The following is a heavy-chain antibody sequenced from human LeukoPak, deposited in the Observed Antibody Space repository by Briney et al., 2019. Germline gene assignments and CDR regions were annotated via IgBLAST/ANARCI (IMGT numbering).Heavy chain of an antibody. V-gene: IGHV4-39*01. CDR1: GGSISSSSYY. D-gene: IGHD5-12*01. CDR3: ARRPSGYDYSHFDY. CDR2: IYYSGST. J-gene: IGHJ4*02. Sequence: SETLSLTCTVSGGSISSSSYYWGWIRQPPGKGLEWIGSIYYSGSTHYNPSLKSRVTISVDTSKNQFSLKLSSVTAADTAVYYCARRPSGYDYSHFDYWGQGTLVTVSS.